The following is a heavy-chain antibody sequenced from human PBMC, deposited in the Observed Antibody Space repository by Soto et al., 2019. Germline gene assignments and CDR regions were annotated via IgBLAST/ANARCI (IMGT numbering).Heavy chain of an antibody. V-gene: IGHV3-23*01. CDR1: EFVFSSDA. Sequence: GGSLRLSCAASEFVFSSDAMSWVRQAPGKGLEWVSAISGSGGSTYYADSVKGRFTISRDNSKNTLYLQMNSLRAEDTAVYYCAKVLIAVEEYYFDYWGQGTLVTVSS. CDR2: ISGSGGST. J-gene: IGHJ4*02. D-gene: IGHD6-19*01. CDR3: AKVLIAVEEYYFDY.